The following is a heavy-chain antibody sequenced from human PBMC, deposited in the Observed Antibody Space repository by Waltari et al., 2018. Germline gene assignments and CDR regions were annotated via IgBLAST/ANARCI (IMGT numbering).Heavy chain of an antibody. CDR3: ARGPTSSGFFVGDY. Sequence: EVQLVESGGGLLQPGGSLRLSCPASGFPPRSYWWPRGRQAPGQGLVWVSRINGDGRSTSYADSVKGRFTISRDNAKNTLYLQMSSLTADDTAVYYCARGPTSSGFFVGDYWGQGTLVSVSS. CDR2: INGDGRST. J-gene: IGHJ4*02. D-gene: IGHD6-25*01. CDR1: GFPPRSYW. V-gene: IGHV3-74*01.